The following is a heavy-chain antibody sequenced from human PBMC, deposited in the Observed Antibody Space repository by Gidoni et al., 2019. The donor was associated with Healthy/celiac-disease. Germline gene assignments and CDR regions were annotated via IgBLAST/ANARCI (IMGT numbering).Heavy chain of an antibody. V-gene: IGHV3-33*01. CDR1: GFTFSSYG. CDR2: MWYDGSNQ. J-gene: IGHJ4*02. Sequence: LHCAASGFTFSSYGMHWVRQAPGKGLEWVAVMWYDGSNQYYADSVKGRFTISRDNSKNPLYLQMNSLRAEDTAVYYCARDEFSDYYYSSGYYYAHSLDYWGQGTLFTVSS. D-gene: IGHD3-22*01. CDR3: ARDEFSDYYYSSGYYYAHSLDY.